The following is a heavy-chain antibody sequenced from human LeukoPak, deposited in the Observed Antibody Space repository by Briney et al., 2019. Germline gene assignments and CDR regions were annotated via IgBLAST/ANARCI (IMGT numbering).Heavy chain of an antibody. Sequence: SETLSLTCTVSGASISNSRDYWGWIRQPPGKVLEWIGRIFFSGSTYYNPSLKSRAAISVGSSKNQFSLKLSSVTAADTAFYYCARHVEIAVAGPIEYWGQGTLVPVSS. J-gene: IGHJ4*02. D-gene: IGHD6-19*01. V-gene: IGHV4-39*01. CDR1: GASISNSRDY. CDR3: ARHVEIAVAGPIEY. CDR2: IFFSGST.